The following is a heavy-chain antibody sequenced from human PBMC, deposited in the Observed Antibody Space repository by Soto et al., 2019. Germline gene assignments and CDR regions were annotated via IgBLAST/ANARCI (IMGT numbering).Heavy chain of an antibody. CDR3: TTQYYDFWSGYFTDAFDI. J-gene: IGHJ3*02. Sequence: GGSLRLSCAASGFTFSNAWMSWVRQAPGKGLEWVGRIKSKTDGGTTDYAAPVKGRFTISRDDSKNTLYLQMNSLKTEDTAVYYCTTQYYDFWSGYFTDAFDIWGQGTMVTVSS. CDR1: GFTFSNAW. D-gene: IGHD3-3*01. CDR2: IKSKTDGGTT. V-gene: IGHV3-15*01.